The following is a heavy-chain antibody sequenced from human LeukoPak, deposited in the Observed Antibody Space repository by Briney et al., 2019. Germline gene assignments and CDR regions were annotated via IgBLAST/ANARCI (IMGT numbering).Heavy chain of an antibody. Sequence: SETLSLTCGVSGFSIRNGYYWSWIRQPPGKGREWIGEINHSGSTNYNPSLKSRVTISVDTSKNQFSLKLSSVTAADTAVYYCAREVQLWFAGPHRYFDYWGQGTLVTVSS. CDR3: AREVQLWFAGPHRYFDY. CDR2: INHSGST. J-gene: IGHJ4*02. D-gene: IGHD5-18*01. CDR1: GFSIRNGYY. V-gene: IGHV4-34*01.